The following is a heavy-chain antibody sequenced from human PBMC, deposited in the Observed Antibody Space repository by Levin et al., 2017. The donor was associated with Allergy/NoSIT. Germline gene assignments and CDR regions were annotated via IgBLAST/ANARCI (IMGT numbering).Heavy chain of an antibody. Sequence: GGSLRLSCAASGFTFSSYAMHWVRQAPGKGLEWVAVISYDGSNKYYADSVKGRFTISRDNSKNTLYLQMNSLRAEDTAVYYCARDGQLVNAFDIWGQGTMVTVSS. V-gene: IGHV3-30*04. CDR1: GFTFSSYA. CDR3: ARDGQLVNAFDI. CDR2: ISYDGSNK. D-gene: IGHD3-10*01. J-gene: IGHJ3*02.